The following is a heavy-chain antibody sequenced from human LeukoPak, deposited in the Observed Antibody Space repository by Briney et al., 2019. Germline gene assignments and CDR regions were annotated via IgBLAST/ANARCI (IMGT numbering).Heavy chain of an antibody. Sequence: GGSLRLSCAASGFTFSSYSMNWVRQAPGKGLEWVSYISSSSTIYYADSVKGRFTISRDNAKNSLYLQMNSLRAEDTALYYCAKGSSGWYGNAFDIWGQGTMVTVSS. CDR2: ISSSSTI. CDR1: GFTFSSYS. J-gene: IGHJ3*02. V-gene: IGHV3-48*04. D-gene: IGHD6-19*01. CDR3: AKGSSGWYGNAFDI.